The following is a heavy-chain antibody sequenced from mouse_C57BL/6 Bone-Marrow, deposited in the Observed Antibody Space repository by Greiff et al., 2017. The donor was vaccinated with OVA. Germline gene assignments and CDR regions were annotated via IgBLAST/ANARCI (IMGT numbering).Heavy chain of an antibody. CDR3: ARHEQLRLRRSVAY. CDR2: ISSGGSDT. J-gene: IGHJ3*01. CDR1: GFTFSSYG. Sequence: EVKLQESGGDLVKPGGSLKLSCAASGFTFSSYGMSWVRQTPDKRLEWVATISSGGSDTYYPDSVKGRFTISRDNAKNTLYLQMSSLKSEDTAMYYCARHEQLRLRRSVAYWGQGTLVTVSA. D-gene: IGHD3-2*02. V-gene: IGHV5-6*01.